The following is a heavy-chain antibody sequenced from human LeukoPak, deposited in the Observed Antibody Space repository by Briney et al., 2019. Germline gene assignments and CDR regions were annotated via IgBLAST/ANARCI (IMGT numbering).Heavy chain of an antibody. J-gene: IGHJ6*02. Sequence: SETLSLTCTVSGGSISSGGYYWSWIRRHPGKGLEWIGYIYYSGSTYYNPSLKSRVTISVDTSKNQFSLKLSSVTAADTAVYYCARDRYGDYGWYYYYGMDVWGQGTTVTVSS. V-gene: IGHV4-31*03. CDR2: IYYSGST. CDR1: GGSISSGGYY. D-gene: IGHD4-17*01. CDR3: ARDRYGDYGWYYYYGMDV.